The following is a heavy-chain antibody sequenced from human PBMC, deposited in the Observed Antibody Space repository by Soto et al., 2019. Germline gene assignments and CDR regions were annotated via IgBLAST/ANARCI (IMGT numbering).Heavy chain of an antibody. V-gene: IGHV3-7*02. CDR3: ARGLYESSNYHYY. J-gene: IGHJ4*02. D-gene: IGHD3-22*01. CDR2: INPDGSEK. Sequence: GGSLRLSCAASGFTFSNWMTWVRQAPGKGLEWVANINPDGSEKYYVDSVKGRFTISRDNAKNSLYLQMNSLRVEDTAVYYCARGLYESSNYHYYWGQGTLVTVSS. CDR1: GFTFSNW.